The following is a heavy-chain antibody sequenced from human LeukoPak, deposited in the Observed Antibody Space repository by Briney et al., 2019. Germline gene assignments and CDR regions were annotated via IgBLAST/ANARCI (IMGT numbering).Heavy chain of an antibody. Sequence: PGGSLRLSCAAPGFTFSSYSMNWVRQAPGKGLEWVSSISSSSSYIYYADSVKGRFTISRDNAKNSLYLQMNSLRAEDTAVYYCAREGSAYYDFWSGYYFRWFDPWGQGTLVTVSS. CDR3: AREGSAYYDFWSGYYFRWFDP. CDR1: GFTFSSYS. CDR2: ISSSSSYI. V-gene: IGHV3-21*01. D-gene: IGHD3-3*01. J-gene: IGHJ5*02.